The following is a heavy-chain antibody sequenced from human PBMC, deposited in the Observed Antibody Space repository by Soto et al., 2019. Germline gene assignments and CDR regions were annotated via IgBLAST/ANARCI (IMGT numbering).Heavy chain of an antibody. CDR3: AKRHSSPYFDY. J-gene: IGHJ4*02. CDR2: IVNTGDTA. D-gene: IGHD2-15*01. CDR1: GFTFSSYA. V-gene: IGHV3-23*01. Sequence: PGRSLRLSCAASGFTFSSYAMNWVSQAPGKGLEWVSSIVNTGDTAFYADSVTGRFTISRDNSKNTLYLQVNSLRAEDTAVYYCAKRHSSPYFDYWGQGTPVTVSS.